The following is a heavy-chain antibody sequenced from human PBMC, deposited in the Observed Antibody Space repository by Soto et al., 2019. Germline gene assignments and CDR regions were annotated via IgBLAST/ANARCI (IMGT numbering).Heavy chain of an antibody. CDR2: ISGSGGST. J-gene: IGHJ4*02. CDR1: GFTFSSYA. CDR3: AKGGSGRVVTLSYFDY. Sequence: PGGSLRLSCAASGFTFSSYAMIWVRQAPGKGLEWVSAISGSGGSTYYADSVKGRFTISRDNSKNTLYLQMNSLRAEDTAVYYCAKGGSGRVVTLSYFDYWGQGTLVTVSS. V-gene: IGHV3-23*01. D-gene: IGHD3-22*01.